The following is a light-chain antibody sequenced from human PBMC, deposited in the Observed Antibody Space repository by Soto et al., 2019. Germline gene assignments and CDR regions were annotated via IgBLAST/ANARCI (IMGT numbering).Light chain of an antibody. J-gene: IGKJ4*01. V-gene: IGKV3-20*01. CDR2: DAS. Sequence: EIVLTQSLGTLSLSPGERATLSCRASQSVSTTYLAWYQQAPGQAPRLLIYDASTRATGIPDRFSGGGSGSDFTLTINRLEPEDFAVYYCQHYGTSPSTFGGGTKVEIK. CDR3: QHYGTSPST. CDR1: QSVSTTY.